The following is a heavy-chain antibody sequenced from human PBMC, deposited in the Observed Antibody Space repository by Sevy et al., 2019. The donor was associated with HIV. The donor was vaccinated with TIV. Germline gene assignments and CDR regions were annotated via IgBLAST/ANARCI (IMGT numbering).Heavy chain of an antibody. D-gene: IGHD3-10*01. CDR3: ARDLASGSFYSLYFDY. CDR1: GLNVSDYF. J-gene: IGHJ4*02. V-gene: IGHV3-11*01. Sequence: GGSLRLSCAVSGLNVSDYFMAWIRQAPGRGPEWVSYISSSGTIIYYRDSVKGRLTISRDNAKNSLYLQMNSLRPEDTAMYYCARDLASGSFYSLYFDYWGQGTLVTVSS. CDR2: ISSSGTII.